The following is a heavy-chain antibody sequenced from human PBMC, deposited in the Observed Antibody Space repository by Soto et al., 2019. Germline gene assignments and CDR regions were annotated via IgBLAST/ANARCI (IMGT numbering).Heavy chain of an antibody. J-gene: IGHJ3*02. CDR1: GYTFTGYY. D-gene: IGHD3-3*01. Sequence: ASVNVSCKASGYTFTGYYMHWVRQAPGQGLEWMGWINPNSGGTNYAQKFQGRVTMTRDTSISTAYMELSRLRSDDTAVYYCARSTTYYDFWSGSSDAFDIWGQGTMVTVSS. CDR3: ARSTTYYDFWSGSSDAFDI. V-gene: IGHV1-2*02. CDR2: INPNSGGT.